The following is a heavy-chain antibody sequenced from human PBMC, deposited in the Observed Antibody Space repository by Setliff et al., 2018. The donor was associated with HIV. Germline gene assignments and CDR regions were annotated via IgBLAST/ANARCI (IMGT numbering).Heavy chain of an antibody. J-gene: IGHJ3*02. Sequence: PSETLSLTCTVSGGSISTYYWTWIRQPPGKGLEWIGYIYTSGSTNYNPSLKSRVTISVDTSKNQFSLKLSSVTAADTAVDYCAREGGKLWFGELLYAFDIWGQGTMVTVSS. V-gene: IGHV4-4*09. CDR1: GGSISTYY. D-gene: IGHD3-10*01. CDR3: AREGGKLWFGELLYAFDI. CDR2: IYTSGST.